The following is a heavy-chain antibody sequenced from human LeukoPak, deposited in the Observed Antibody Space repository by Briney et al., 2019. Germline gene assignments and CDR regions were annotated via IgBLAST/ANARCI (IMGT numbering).Heavy chain of an antibody. CDR1: GFTFRRFA. CDR3: ARDKIVGATYFDY. Sequence: GGSLRLSCAAFGFTFRRFAMDWVRQAPGKGLEWVAFIRFDGSKQDYADSVKGRFTISRDNAKNTLYLQMNSLRVEDTAVYFCARDKIVGATYFDYWGQGTLVTVSS. V-gene: IGHV3-30*02. D-gene: IGHD1-26*01. CDR2: IRFDGSKQ. J-gene: IGHJ4*02.